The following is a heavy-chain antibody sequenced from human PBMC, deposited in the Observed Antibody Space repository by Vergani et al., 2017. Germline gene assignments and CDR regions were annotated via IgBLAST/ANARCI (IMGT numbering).Heavy chain of an antibody. CDR2: VWYDGSNK. D-gene: IGHD5-18*01. CDR1: GFTFSSYG. J-gene: IGHJ3*02. Sequence: QVQLVESGGGVVQPGRSLRLSCAASGFTFSSYGMHWVRQAPGKGLEWVAVVWYDGSNKYYADSVKGRFTISRDNSKNTLYLQMNSLRAEDTAVYYCAKDYRGYSYGAFDAFDIWGQGTMVTVSS. CDR3: AKDYRGYSYGAFDAFDI. V-gene: IGHV3-33*06.